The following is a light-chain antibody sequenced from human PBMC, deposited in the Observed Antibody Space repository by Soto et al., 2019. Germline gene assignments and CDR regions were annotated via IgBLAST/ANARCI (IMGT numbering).Light chain of an antibody. CDR1: QSVLYSSNTKHY. CDR3: QQYHSNPYS. CDR2: WAS. J-gene: IGKJ2*01. Sequence: DIVMTQSPDSLAVSLGERATINCKSSQSVLYSSNTKHYLAWYQQKSGQPPKLLIYWASTRESGVPDRFSGSGSGTDFTLTISGVQTEDVPVYYCQQYHSNPYSSGQATNLQIK. V-gene: IGKV4-1*01.